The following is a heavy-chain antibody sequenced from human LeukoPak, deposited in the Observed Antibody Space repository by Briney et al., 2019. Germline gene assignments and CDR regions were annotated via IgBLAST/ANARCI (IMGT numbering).Heavy chain of an antibody. CDR3: ARSHVDTAMVPITYNWFDP. CDR1: GGSISSNNW. Sequence: SETLSLTCAVSGGSISSNNWWGWVRQPPGKGLEWIGEIYHSGSPNYNPSLKSRVTISVDKSRNHFSLNLSSVTAADTAVYYCARSHVDTAMVPITYNWFDPWGQGTLVTVSS. V-gene: IGHV4-4*02. D-gene: IGHD5-18*01. CDR2: IYHSGSP. J-gene: IGHJ5*02.